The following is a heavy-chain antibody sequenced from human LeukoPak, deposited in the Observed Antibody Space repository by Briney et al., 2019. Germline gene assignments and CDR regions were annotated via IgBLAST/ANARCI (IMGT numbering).Heavy chain of an antibody. CDR2: IRYDGSNK. V-gene: IGHV3-30*02. CDR3: AKTGSFTYYYYMDV. CDR1: GFAFSSYG. Sequence: PVGSLRLSCAASGFAFSSYGMHWVRQAPGKGLEWVACIRYDGSNKYYADSVKGRFTISRDNSKNTLYLQMNSLRAEDTAVYYCAKTGSFTYYYYMDVWGKGTTVTVSS. D-gene: IGHD1-14*01. J-gene: IGHJ6*03.